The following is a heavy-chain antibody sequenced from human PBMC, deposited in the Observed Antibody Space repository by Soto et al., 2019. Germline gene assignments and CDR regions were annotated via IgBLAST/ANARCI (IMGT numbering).Heavy chain of an antibody. V-gene: IGHV5-51*01. Sequence: PGESLKISCKASGYSFDNYWIGWVRQMAGRGLEWMAVFYPDDSDARYSPSFEGQVTISADKSSSTAYLQWRSLKASDTAMYYCARWGVLSTVRESPGFMDVWGKGTTVTVSS. J-gene: IGHJ6*03. CDR3: ARWGVLSTVRESPGFMDV. D-gene: IGHD3-10*01. CDR1: GYSFDNYW. CDR2: FYPDDSDA.